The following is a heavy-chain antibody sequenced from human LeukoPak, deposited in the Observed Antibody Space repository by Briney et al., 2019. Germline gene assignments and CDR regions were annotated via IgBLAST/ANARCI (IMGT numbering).Heavy chain of an antibody. Sequence: SETLSLTCTDSRGSISSSSYYWGWLRQPPGKGLEWVGSIYYSGSTYYNPSLKSRVTISVDTPKNQFSLKLSSVTAADTAVYYRARRIAVAGTSGWFDPWGQGTLVTVSS. J-gene: IGHJ5*02. V-gene: IGHV4-39*01. CDR1: RGSISSSSYY. CDR3: ARRIAVAGTSGWFDP. D-gene: IGHD6-19*01. CDR2: IYYSGST.